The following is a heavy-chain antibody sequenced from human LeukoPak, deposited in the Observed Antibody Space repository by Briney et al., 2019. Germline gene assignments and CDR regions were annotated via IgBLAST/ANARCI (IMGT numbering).Heavy chain of an antibody. J-gene: IGHJ6*04. V-gene: IGHV3-30*02. D-gene: IGHD3-16*01. Sequence: GGSLRLSCAASGFTFSSYGMHWVRQAPGKGLEWVAFIRYDGSNKYYADSVKGRFTISRDNAKNSLFLQMNSLRAEDTAVYFCAKSTRAVMAMMDVWGKGTTVTVSS. CDR1: GFTFSSYG. CDR2: IRYDGSNK. CDR3: AKSTRAVMAMMDV.